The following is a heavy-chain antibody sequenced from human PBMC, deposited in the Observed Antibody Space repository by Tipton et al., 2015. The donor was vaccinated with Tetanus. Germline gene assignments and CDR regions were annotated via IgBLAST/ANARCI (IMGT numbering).Heavy chain of an antibody. CDR3: ARDKGVTPFAGMDV. CDR2: ISAGGSNK. V-gene: IGHV3-11*01. Sequence: SLRLSCAASGFTVSNYYMRWVRQAPGKGLEWVSDISAGGSNKYYGDSVKGRFTISRDNAKNSLYLQMNSLRAEDTAVYYCARDKGVTPFAGMDVWGQGTTVTVSS. CDR1: GFTVSNYY. D-gene: IGHD2-8*01. J-gene: IGHJ6*02.